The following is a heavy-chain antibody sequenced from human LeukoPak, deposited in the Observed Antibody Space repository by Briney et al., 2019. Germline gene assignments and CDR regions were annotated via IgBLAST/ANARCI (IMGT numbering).Heavy chain of an antibody. J-gene: IGHJ4*02. CDR1: GFTFSSYS. D-gene: IGHD3-10*01. Sequence: GGSLRLSCAASGFTFSSYSMNWVRQAPGKGLEWVSSISSSSSYIYYADSVKGRFTIPRDNAKNSLYLQMNSLRAEDTAVYYCARDDYYGSGSYYFDYWGQGTLVTVSS. CDR3: ARDDYYGSGSYYFDY. V-gene: IGHV3-21*01. CDR2: ISSSSSYI.